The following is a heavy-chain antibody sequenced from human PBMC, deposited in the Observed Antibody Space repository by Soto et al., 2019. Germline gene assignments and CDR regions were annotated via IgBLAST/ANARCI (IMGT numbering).Heavy chain of an antibody. Sequence: EVQLVESGGGLVQPGRSLRLSCAASGFTFDDFAMHWVRQAPGKGLEWVSGISWNSGTIGYADSVKGRFTISRDNAKNSLYLQMNSLRAEDTALYYCAKYILPVTFYYFDYWGRGSLVTVSS. CDR3: AKYILPVTFYYFDY. V-gene: IGHV3-9*01. CDR2: ISWNSGTI. D-gene: IGHD1-26*01. CDR1: GFTFDDFA. J-gene: IGHJ4*02.